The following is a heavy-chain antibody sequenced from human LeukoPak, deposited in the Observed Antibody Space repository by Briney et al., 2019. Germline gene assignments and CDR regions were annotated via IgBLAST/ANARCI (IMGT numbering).Heavy chain of an antibody. CDR2: IYSGGST. Sequence: SETLSLTCTVSGGSLSVYSWNWIRQPPRKGLEWIGYIYSGGSTDYNPSLRNRVTISVDTSKNQVSLKLSSVTPADTAVYLCARAQTVRSLEYWGHGALVTVSS. D-gene: IGHD3-10*01. CDR3: ARAQTVRSLEY. V-gene: IGHV4-59*01. CDR1: GGSLSVYS. J-gene: IGHJ4*01.